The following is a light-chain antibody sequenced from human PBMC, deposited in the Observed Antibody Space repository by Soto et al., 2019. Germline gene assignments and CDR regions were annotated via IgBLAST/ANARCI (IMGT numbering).Light chain of an antibody. CDR1: EDINSR. J-gene: IGKJ5*01. V-gene: IGKV1-12*01. CDR2: AAF. Sequence: IQMTQSPSSVSASVGDRVTISCRASEDINSRLAWYQQKPGNAPKLLIYAAFILQSGVPSSFRGYGSGTDFTLSISSLQPEDFATYYCQQADSFPITFGQGTRREMK. CDR3: QQADSFPIT.